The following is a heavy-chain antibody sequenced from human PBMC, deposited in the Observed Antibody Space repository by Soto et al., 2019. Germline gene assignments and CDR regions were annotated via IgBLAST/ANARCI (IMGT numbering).Heavy chain of an antibody. J-gene: IGHJ4*02. V-gene: IGHV4-39*01. CDR3: VSQRTTVPTQAYFDY. Sequence: SETLSLTCTVSGGSVTNSSYYWGWIRQSPGKGLEWIGSVYYRGRSYSKSSVKSRVTISVDTSKNRFSLSLNSVTASDTAVYFCVSQRTTVPTQAYFDYWGPGAQVTV. CDR1: GGSVTNSSYY. CDR2: VYYRGRS. D-gene: IGHD4-17*01.